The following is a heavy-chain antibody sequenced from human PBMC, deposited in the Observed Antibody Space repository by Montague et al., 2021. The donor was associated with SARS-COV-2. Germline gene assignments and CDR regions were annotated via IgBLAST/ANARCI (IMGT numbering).Heavy chain of an antibody. CDR1: GDSVFSNSAA. Sequence: CAISGDSVFSNSAAWNWIRQSPSRGLEWLGRTYYRSKWYNDYAVSVKSRITINPDTSKNQFSLQLNSVTPEDTTVYYCARDLLTGYLPYYYYMDVWGKGTTVTVSS. CDR3: ARDLLTGYLPYYYYMDV. J-gene: IGHJ6*03. V-gene: IGHV6-1*01. CDR2: TYYRSKWYN. D-gene: IGHD3-9*01.